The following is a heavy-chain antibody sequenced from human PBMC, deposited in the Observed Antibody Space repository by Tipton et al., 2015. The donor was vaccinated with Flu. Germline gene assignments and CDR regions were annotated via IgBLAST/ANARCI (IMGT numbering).Heavy chain of an antibody. V-gene: IGHV3-66*01. CDR3: ARDLRVGATTREY. Sequence: SLRLSCAASGFTVSSNYMSWVRQAPGKGLEWVSVIYSGGSTYYADSVKGGFTISRDNSKNTLYLQMNSLRAEDTAVYYCARDLRVGATTREYWGQGTLVTVSS. CDR1: GFTVSSNY. J-gene: IGHJ4*02. CDR2: IYSGGST. D-gene: IGHD1-26*01.